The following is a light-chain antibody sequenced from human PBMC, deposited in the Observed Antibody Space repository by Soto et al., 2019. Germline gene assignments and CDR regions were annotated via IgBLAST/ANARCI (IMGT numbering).Light chain of an antibody. V-gene: IGKV1D-12*01. CDR3: QQADSVPWT. J-gene: IGKJ1*01. CDR1: HDITW. CDR2: GAS. Sequence: DIQMTQSPSSVSASVGDRVTITCRASHDITWLVWYQQKSGKAPKLLTFGASSLQSGVPSRFSGTRSVTDFTLTISSLQPEDFATYYCQQADSVPWTFGQGTKVEIK.